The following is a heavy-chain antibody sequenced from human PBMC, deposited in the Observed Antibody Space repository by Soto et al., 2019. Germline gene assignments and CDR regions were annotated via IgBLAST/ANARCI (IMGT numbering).Heavy chain of an antibody. V-gene: IGHV3-30*18. CDR1: GFTFSSYG. Sequence: QVQLVESGGGVVQPGRSLRLSCAASGFTFSSYGMHWVRQAPGKGLEWVAVISYDGSNKYYADSVKGRFTISRDNSKNTLYLQMNSLRAEDTAVYYCAKELSGDYVWGSYRPADYWGQGTLVTVSS. D-gene: IGHD3-16*02. J-gene: IGHJ4*02. CDR3: AKELSGDYVWGSYRPADY. CDR2: ISYDGSNK.